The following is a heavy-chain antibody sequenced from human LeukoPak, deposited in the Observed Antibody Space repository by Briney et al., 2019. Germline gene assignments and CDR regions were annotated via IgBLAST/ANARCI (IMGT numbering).Heavy chain of an antibody. J-gene: IGHJ3*02. CDR2: IYTSGST. V-gene: IGHV4-39*07. Sequence: SETLSLTCTVSGGSISSSSYYWGWIRQPPGKGLEWIGSIYTSGSTNYNPSLKSRVTISVDTSKNQFSLKLSSVTAADTVVYYCARGSTGDQGAFDIWGQGTMVTVSS. CDR1: GGSISSSSYY. D-gene: IGHD7-27*01. CDR3: ARGSTGDQGAFDI.